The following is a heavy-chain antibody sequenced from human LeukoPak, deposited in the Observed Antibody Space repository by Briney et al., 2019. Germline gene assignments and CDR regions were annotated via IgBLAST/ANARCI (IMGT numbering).Heavy chain of an antibody. Sequence: PGGSLRLSCAASGFTFSSYGMHWVRQAPGKGLEWVAFIRYDGSNKHYADSVKGRFTISRDNSKNTLYLQMNSLRAEDTAVYYCAHPITMVRGGFDYWGQGTLVTVSS. CDR3: AHPITMVRGGFDY. D-gene: IGHD3-10*01. V-gene: IGHV3-30*02. CDR2: IRYDGSNK. CDR1: GFTFSSYG. J-gene: IGHJ4*02.